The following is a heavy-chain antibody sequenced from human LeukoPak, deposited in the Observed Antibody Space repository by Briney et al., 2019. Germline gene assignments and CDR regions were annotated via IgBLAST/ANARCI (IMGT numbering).Heavy chain of an antibody. V-gene: IGHV4-59*11. CDR2: IYYSGIT. D-gene: IGHD3-22*01. Sequence: SETLSLTCNVSGGSISSHYWIWVRQPPVKGLEGIGYIYYSGITNYSPSLKSRVTISVDTSKNQFSLKLSSVTAADTAVYYCAREEDYYDSSGYYPKPLDYWGQGTLVTVSS. CDR1: GGSISSHY. J-gene: IGHJ4*02. CDR3: AREEDYYDSSGYYPKPLDY.